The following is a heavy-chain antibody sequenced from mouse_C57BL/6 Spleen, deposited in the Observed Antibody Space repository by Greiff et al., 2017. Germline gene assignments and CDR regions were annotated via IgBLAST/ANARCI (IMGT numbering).Heavy chain of an antibody. D-gene: IGHD1-1*01. Sequence: VQLQQPGAELVMPGASVKLSCKASGYTFTSYWMHWVKQRPGQGLEWIGEIDPSDSYTNYNQKFKGKSTLTVDKSSSTAYMQLRSLTSEDSAVYYCARSEDYGSSPYFGYWGHGTTLTASS. CDR1: GYTFTSYW. J-gene: IGHJ2*01. CDR2: IDPSDSYT. V-gene: IGHV1-69*01. CDR3: ARSEDYGSSPYFGY.